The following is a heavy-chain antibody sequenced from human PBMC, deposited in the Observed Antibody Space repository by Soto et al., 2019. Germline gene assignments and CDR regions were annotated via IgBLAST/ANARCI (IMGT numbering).Heavy chain of an antibody. J-gene: IGHJ3*02. CDR3: AKDTRSDILTGPAHHDAFDI. CDR2: ISWNSGSI. CDR1: GFTFDDYA. Sequence: GGSLRLSCAASGFTFDDYAMHWVRQAPGKGLEWVSGISWNSGSIGYADSVKGRFTISRDNAKNSLYLQMNSLRAEDTALYYCAKDTRSDILTGPAHHDAFDIWGQGTMVTVSS. V-gene: IGHV3-9*01. D-gene: IGHD3-9*01.